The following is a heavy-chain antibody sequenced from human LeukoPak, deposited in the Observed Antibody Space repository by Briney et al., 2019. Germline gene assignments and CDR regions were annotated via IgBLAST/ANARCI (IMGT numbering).Heavy chain of an antibody. CDR3: ARGPITNIRFLEWLHDY. CDR2: INPNSGGT. Sequence: ASVKVSCKASGYTFTGYYMHWVRQAPGQGLEWMAWINPNSGGTNYAQKFQGWVTMTRDTSISTAYMELSRLRSDDTAVYYCARGPITNIRFLEWLHDYWGQGTLVTVSS. CDR1: GYTFTGYY. V-gene: IGHV1-2*04. D-gene: IGHD3-3*01. J-gene: IGHJ4*02.